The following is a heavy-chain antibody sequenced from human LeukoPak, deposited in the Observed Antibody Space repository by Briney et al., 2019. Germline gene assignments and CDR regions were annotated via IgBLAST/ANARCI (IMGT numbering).Heavy chain of an antibody. CDR3: ARQASYCSGGSCYLQYFDY. J-gene: IGHJ4*02. D-gene: IGHD2-15*01. Sequence: GESLKISCQGSGYSFTSYWIGWVRQMPGKGLEWMGIIYPGDSDTRYSPSFQGQVTISADKSISTAYLQWSSLKASDTAMYYCARQASYCSGGSCYLQYFDYWGQGTLVTVSS. V-gene: IGHV5-51*01. CDR1: GYSFTSYW. CDR2: IYPGDSDT.